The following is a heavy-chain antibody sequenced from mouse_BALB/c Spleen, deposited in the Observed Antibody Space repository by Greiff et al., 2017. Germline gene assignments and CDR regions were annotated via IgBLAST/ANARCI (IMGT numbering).Heavy chain of an antibody. V-gene: IGHV1-14*01. J-gene: IGHJ4*01. Sequence: EVKLQESGPELVKPGASVKMSCKASGYTFTSYVMHWVKQKPGQGLEWIGYINPYNDGTKYNEKFKGKATLTSDKSSSTAYMELSSLTSEDSAVYYCARITTVVADAMDYWGQGTSVTVSS. CDR3: ARITTVVADAMDY. CDR2: INPYNDGT. D-gene: IGHD1-1*01. CDR1: GYTFTSYV.